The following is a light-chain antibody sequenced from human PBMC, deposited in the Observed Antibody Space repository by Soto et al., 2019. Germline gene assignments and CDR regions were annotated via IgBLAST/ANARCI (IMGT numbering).Light chain of an antibody. V-gene: IGKV1-33*01. CDR1: QDISNY. Sequence: DIQMTQSPSSLSASVGDRVTITCRASQDISNYLSWSQHKPGKPPKLLIYEASSLQTGVPSRFSGSGSGTHFTFTISSLQPEDIATYYCHDYDNLPYTFGRGTKLEIK. CDR3: HDYDNLPYT. CDR2: EAS. J-gene: IGKJ2*01.